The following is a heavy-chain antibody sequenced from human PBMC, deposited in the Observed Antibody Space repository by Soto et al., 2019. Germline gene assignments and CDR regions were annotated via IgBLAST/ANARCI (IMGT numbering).Heavy chain of an antibody. V-gene: IGHV3-21*04. CDR3: ARDLDSSSWYDY. Sequence: PGGSLRLSCAASGFTFRSFTMNWVRQAPGKGLEWVSTISSNSAYIYYTDALRGRFTISRDNAKNSLHLQMNSLRSDDTAVYYCARDLDSSSWYDYWGQGTLVTVSS. J-gene: IGHJ4*02. CDR2: ISSNSAYI. D-gene: IGHD6-13*01. CDR1: GFTFRSFT.